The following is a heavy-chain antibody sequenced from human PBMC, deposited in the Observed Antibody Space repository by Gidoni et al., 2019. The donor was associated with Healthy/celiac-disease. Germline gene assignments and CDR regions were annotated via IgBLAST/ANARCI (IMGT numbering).Heavy chain of an antibody. CDR2: ISGSGGST. V-gene: IGHV3-23*01. Sequence: EVQLLESGGGLVQPGGSLRLSCAASGFTFSSYAMSWVRQAPGKGLEWVSAISGSGGSTYYADSVKGRFTISRDNSKNTLYLQMNSLRAEDTAVYYCAKDRSSSITMIVVVRYFDYWGQGTLVTVSS. CDR3: AKDRSSSITMIVVVRYFDY. CDR1: GFTFSSYA. D-gene: IGHD3-22*01. J-gene: IGHJ4*02.